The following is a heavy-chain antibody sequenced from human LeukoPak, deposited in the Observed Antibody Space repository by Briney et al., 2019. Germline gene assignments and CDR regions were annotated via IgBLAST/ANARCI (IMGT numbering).Heavy chain of an antibody. V-gene: IGHV4-59*08. CDR1: GGSNSSYY. D-gene: IGHD6-13*01. CDR2: ISRSGST. J-gene: IGHJ4*02. CDR3: ARLRSGGSWLTSYYFDY. Sequence: SETLSLTCIVSGGSNSSYYWSWIRQPPGKGLEWIGYISRSGSTNYNPSLKSRVTISVDASKNQFSLKLSSVTAADTAVYYCARLRSGGSWLTSYYFDYWGQGTLVTVSS.